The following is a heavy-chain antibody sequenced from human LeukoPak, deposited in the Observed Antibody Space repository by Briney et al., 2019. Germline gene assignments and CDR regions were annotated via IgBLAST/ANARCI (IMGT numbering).Heavy chain of an antibody. CDR1: GFTFSSYS. V-gene: IGHV3-48*01. Sequence: GGSLRLSCAASGFTFSSYSMNWVRQAPGKGLEWVSYISSSSSTIYYADSVKGRFTISRDNAKNSLYLQMNSLRAEDTAVYYCARTPGVNWDWFDPWGQGTLVTVSS. CDR2: ISSSSSTI. J-gene: IGHJ5*02. D-gene: IGHD2-8*01. CDR3: ARTPGVNWDWFDP.